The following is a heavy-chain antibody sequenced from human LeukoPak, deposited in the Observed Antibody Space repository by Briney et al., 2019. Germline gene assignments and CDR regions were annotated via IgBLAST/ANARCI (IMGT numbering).Heavy chain of an antibody. CDR1: GFTFRSYA. V-gene: IGHV3-23*01. CDR2: ISASGGST. Sequence: GGSLRLSCAASGFTFRSYAMSWVRQAPGKGLEWVSGISASGGSTYYADSVKGRFTISRDNSKDTLYLLMNSLRAEDTAVFNLARVSGDYYYYYGMDVWGQGTTVTVS. J-gene: IGHJ6*02. D-gene: IGHD4-17*01. CDR3: ARVSGDYYYYYGMDV.